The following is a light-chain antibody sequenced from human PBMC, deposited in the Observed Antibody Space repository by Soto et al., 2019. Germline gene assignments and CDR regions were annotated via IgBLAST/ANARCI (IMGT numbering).Light chain of an antibody. V-gene: IGKV1-5*03. CDR3: QQYNSYLVT. Sequence: DIPMTQSPSTLSASVGDRVTITCRASQSISSWLAWYQQKPGKAPKLLIYKASSLESGVPSRFSGSGSGTGFTLTISSLQPDDFATYYCQQYNSYLVTFGPGTKVDIK. CDR1: QSISSW. CDR2: KAS. J-gene: IGKJ3*01.